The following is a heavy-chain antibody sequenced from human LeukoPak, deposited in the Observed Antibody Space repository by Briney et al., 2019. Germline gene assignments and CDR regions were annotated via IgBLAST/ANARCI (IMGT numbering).Heavy chain of an antibody. Sequence: GSLRLSCAASGFTFSSYWMSWVRQAPGKGLEWVANIKQDGSEKYYVDSVKGRFTISRDNAKNSLYLQMNSLRAEDTAVYYCARLYYDFWSGYQQFDYWGQGTLVTVSS. J-gene: IGHJ4*02. D-gene: IGHD3-3*01. V-gene: IGHV3-7*01. CDR1: GFTFSSYW. CDR3: ARLYYDFWSGYQQFDY. CDR2: IKQDGSEK.